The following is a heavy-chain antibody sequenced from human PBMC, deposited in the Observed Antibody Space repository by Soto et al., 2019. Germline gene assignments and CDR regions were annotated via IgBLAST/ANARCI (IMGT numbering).Heavy chain of an antibody. Sequence: SETLSLTCTVSGASIRSSAYWGWIRQPPRKGLEWIGSIYSIGNTYYNPSLKSGVTISADTSKNQFSLNLISVTAADTAVYYCRRSSRYSTDVWGQGITVTV. V-gene: IGHV4-39*01. J-gene: IGHJ6*02. CDR3: RRSSRYSTDV. D-gene: IGHD6-19*01. CDR2: IYSIGNT. CDR1: GASIRSSAY.